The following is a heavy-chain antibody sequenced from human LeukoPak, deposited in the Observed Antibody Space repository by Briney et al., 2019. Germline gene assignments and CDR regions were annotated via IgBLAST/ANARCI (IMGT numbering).Heavy chain of an antibody. Sequence: PGGSLRLSCTASGLTFSNYAMSWVRQAPAKGLEWVAGIDQSGGYIHYADSVKGRFTISRDNPKNTLHLQMSSLRAEDTAVYYCAKDYRGSGEVGETGPLDYWGQGTLVTVSS. CDR1: GLTFSNYA. V-gene: IGHV3-23*01. D-gene: IGHD1-14*01. CDR2: IDQSGGYI. J-gene: IGHJ4*02. CDR3: AKDYRGSGEVGETGPLDY.